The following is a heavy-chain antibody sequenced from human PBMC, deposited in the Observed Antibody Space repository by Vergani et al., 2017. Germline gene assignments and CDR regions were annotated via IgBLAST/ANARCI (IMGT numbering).Heavy chain of an antibody. J-gene: IGHJ2*01. CDR3: ARDRAFDL. Sequence: QVQLQQWGAGLLKPSETLSLTCAVYGGSFSGYYWSWIRQPPGKGLEWIGEINHSGSTNYNPSLKSRVTISVDTSKNQFSLKLSSVTAADTAVYYCARDRAFDLWGRGTLVTVSS. V-gene: IGHV4-34*01. CDR2: INHSGST. D-gene: IGHD3-10*01. CDR1: GGSFSGYY.